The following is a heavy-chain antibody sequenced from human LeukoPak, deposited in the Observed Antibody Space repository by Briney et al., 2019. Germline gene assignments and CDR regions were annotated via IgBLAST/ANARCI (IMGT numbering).Heavy chain of an antibody. CDR2: IYYSGST. CDR1: GGSISSGGYY. CDR3: ARAPQQYCSGGSCYRYFDY. D-gene: IGHD2-15*01. Sequence: SETLSLTCTVSGGSISSGGYYWSWIRQHPGKGLEWIGYIYYSGSTYYNPSLKCRVTIPVDTSKNQFSLKLSSVTAADTAVYYCARAPQQYCSGGSCYRYFDYWGQGTLVTVSS. V-gene: IGHV4-31*03. J-gene: IGHJ4*02.